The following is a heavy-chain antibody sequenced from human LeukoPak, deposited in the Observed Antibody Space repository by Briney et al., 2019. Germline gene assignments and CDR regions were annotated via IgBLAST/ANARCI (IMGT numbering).Heavy chain of an antibody. J-gene: IGHJ4*02. CDR2: ISSSGSTI. CDR1: GFTVSSNY. V-gene: IGHV3-11*04. Sequence: PGGSLRLSCAASGFTVSSNYMSWVRQAPGKGLEWVSYISSSGSTIYYADSVKGRFTISRDNAKNSLYLQMNSLRAGDTAVYYCARVSSGGGKSTYFDYWGQGTLVTVSS. CDR3: ARVSSGGGKSTYFDY. D-gene: IGHD1-26*01.